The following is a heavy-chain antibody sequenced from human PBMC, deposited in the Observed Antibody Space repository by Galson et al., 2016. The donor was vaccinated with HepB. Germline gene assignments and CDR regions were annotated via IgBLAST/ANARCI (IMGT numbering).Heavy chain of an antibody. CDR2: ISGGGTNT. Sequence: SLRLSCAASGFSFSNYAMSWVRQAPGQGLEWVSSISGGGTNTYYSASARGRFTISRDNARNTLYLQMNSLTAGDTAVYYCGRHGGFDYWGQGALVTVSS. J-gene: IGHJ4*02. CDR1: GFSFSNYA. V-gene: IGHV3-23*01. CDR3: GRHGGFDY. D-gene: IGHD3-16*01.